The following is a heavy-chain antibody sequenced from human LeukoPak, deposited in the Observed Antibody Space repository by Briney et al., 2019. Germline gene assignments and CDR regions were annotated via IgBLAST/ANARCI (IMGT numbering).Heavy chain of an antibody. V-gene: IGHV3-21*04. D-gene: IGHD3-22*01. CDR1: GFTFSSYS. CDR2: ISSSSSYI. J-gene: IGHJ3*01. Sequence: GGSLRLSCAASGFTFSSYSMNWVRQAPGKGLEWVSSISSSSSYIYYADSVKGRFTISRDNAKNSLVLQMNSLGAEDTALYYCARNKPNYYDSSGYYGGACDVWGQGTMVTVSS. CDR3: ARNKPNYYDSSGYYGGACDV.